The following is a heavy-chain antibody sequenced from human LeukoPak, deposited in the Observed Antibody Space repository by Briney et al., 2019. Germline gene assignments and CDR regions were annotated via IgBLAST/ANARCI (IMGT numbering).Heavy chain of an antibody. CDR1: GGTFSSYA. D-gene: IGHD4-17*01. CDR3: ARGAGHDYGDYTDVEAFDI. V-gene: IGHV1-69*01. J-gene: IGHJ3*02. CDR2: IIPIFGTA. Sequence: SVKVSCKASGGTFSSYAISWVRQAPGQGLEWMGGIIPIFGTANYARKFQGRVTITADESTSTAYMELSSLRSEDTAVYYCARGAGHDYGDYTDVEAFDIWGQGTMVTVSS.